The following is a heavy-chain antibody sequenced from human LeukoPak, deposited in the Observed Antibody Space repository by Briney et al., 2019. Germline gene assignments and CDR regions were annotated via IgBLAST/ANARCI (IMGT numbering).Heavy chain of an antibody. CDR2: ISVRSNYR. V-gene: IGHV3-21*01. CDR3: VRLRRNNDRSGYYYYYDY. D-gene: IGHD3-22*01. CDR1: GYTFSDFS. J-gene: IGHJ4*02. Sequence: PGGSLRLSCAASGYTFSDFSVNWVRQAPGKGLEWVSSISVRSNYRYYADSVRGRFTISRDDARDSLFLQMNSLRAEDTAVYFCVRLRRNNDRSGYYYYYDYRGQGTLVTVSS.